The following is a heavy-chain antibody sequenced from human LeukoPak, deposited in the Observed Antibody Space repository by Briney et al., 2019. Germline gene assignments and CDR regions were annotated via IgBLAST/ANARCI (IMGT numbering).Heavy chain of an antibody. Sequence: GGSLRLSCAASGFTFSSYAMHWVRQAPGKGLEWVAVISYDGSNKYYADSVKGRFTISRDNSKNTLYLQMNSLRAEDTAVYYCAREDLVVVSLFYGSFDYWGQGTLVTVSS. CDR2: ISYDGSNK. J-gene: IGHJ4*02. CDR1: GFTFSSYA. CDR3: AREDLVVVSLFYGSFDY. V-gene: IGHV3-30-3*01. D-gene: IGHD3-22*01.